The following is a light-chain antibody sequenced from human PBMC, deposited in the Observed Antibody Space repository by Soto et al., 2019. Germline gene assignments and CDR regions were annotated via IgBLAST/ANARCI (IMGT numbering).Light chain of an antibody. CDR2: GAS. V-gene: IGKV3-20*01. Sequence: EILLAQSRATLPLAGGESATLCWRARQSIPSRYLAWYQQKPGQAPRFLIWGASNRAPGIPDRFSGSGSGTDFSLTVSRLELADVPVYRCQQYGDSPRIAFGQGTRLEIK. J-gene: IGKJ5*01. CDR1: QSIPSRY. CDR3: QQYGDSPRIA.